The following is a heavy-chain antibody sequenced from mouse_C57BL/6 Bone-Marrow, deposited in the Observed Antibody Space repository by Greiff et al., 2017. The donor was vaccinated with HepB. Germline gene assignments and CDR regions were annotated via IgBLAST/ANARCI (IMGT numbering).Heavy chain of an antibody. CDR1: GYTFTSYG. V-gene: IGHV1-81*01. Sequence: VQLVESGAELARPGASVKLSCKASGYTFTSYGISWVKQRTGQGLEWIGEIYPRSGNTYYNEKFKGKATLTADKSSSTAYMELRSLTSEDSAVYFCARSAMVTTSWFAYWGQGTLVTVSA. CDR3: ARSAMVTTSWFAY. CDR2: IYPRSGNT. D-gene: IGHD2-1*01. J-gene: IGHJ3*01.